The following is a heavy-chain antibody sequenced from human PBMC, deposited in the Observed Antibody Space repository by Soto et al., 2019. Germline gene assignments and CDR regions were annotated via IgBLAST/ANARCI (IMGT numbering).Heavy chain of an antibody. CDR2: ISSSSSYI. CDR3: ARVKFMGYGMDV. Sequence: GGSLRLSCAASGFTFSSYSMNWVRQAPGKGLEWVSSISSSSSYIYYAESVKGRFTISRDNAKNSLYLQMNSLRAEDTAVYYCARVKFMGYGMDVWGQGTTVTVS. CDR1: GFTFSSYS. V-gene: IGHV3-21*01. D-gene: IGHD1-26*01. J-gene: IGHJ6*02.